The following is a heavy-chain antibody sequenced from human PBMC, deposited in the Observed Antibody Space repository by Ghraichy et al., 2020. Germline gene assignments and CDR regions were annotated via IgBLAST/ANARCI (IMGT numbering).Heavy chain of an antibody. D-gene: IGHD6-19*01. Sequence: SETLSLTCTVSGGSISSYYWSWIRQPPGKGMEWIGYIYYSGSTNYNPSLKSRVTISVDTSKNQFSLKLSSVTAADTAVYYCARDSSGWYTGGMDVWGQGTTVTVSS. CDR3: ARDSSGWYTGGMDV. J-gene: IGHJ6*02. CDR1: GGSISSYY. CDR2: IYYSGST. V-gene: IGHV4-59*01.